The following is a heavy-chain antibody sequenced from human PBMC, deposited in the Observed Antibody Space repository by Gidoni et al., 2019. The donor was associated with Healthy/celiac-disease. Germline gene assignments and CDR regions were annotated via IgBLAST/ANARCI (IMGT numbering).Heavy chain of an antibody. Sequence: QVQLVQSGAEVKKHGSSVKVSCKASGYTFNGYYMPSGRQAPGQGLEWMGWINPNSGGTNYAQKFQGRVTMTRETSISTAYMELSRLRSDDTAVYYCARGPYYDILTGYYPGNNWFDPWGQGTLVTVSS. V-gene: IGHV1-2*02. D-gene: IGHD3-9*01. CDR2: INPNSGGT. CDR1: GYTFNGYY. J-gene: IGHJ5*02. CDR3: ARGPYYDILTGYYPGNNWFDP.